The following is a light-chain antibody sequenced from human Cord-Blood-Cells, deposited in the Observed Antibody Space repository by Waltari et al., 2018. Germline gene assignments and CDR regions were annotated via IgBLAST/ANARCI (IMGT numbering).Light chain of an antibody. Sequence: EIVLTQSPATLSLSPVERVTLSCRASQSVSSYLAWYQQKPGQAPRLLIYDASNRATGIPARFSGSGSGTDCTLTISSLEPEDFAVYYCQQRSNWPLTFGGGTKVEIK. CDR2: DAS. J-gene: IGKJ4*01. V-gene: IGKV3-11*01. CDR3: QQRSNWPLT. CDR1: QSVSSY.